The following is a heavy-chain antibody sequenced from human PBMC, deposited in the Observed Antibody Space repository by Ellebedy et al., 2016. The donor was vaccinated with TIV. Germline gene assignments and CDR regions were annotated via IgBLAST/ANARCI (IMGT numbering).Heavy chain of an antibody. CDR2: NSAYNGNT. J-gene: IGHJ4*02. CDR1: GYTFTSYG. CDR3: ARARSSGWLHTPDY. Sequence: AASVKVSCKASGYTFTSYGISWVRQAPGQGLEWMGWNSAYNGNTNYAQKLQGRVTMTTDTSTSTAYMELRSLRSDDTAVYYCARARSSGWLHTPDYWGQGTLVIVSS. D-gene: IGHD6-19*01. V-gene: IGHV1-18*01.